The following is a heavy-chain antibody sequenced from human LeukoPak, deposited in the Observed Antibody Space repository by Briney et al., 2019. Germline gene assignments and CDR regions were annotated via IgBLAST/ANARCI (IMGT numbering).Heavy chain of an antibody. J-gene: IGHJ4*02. CDR1: GASVSTSH. CDR3: SEGYFEPFDH. D-gene: IGHD2/OR15-2a*01. V-gene: IGHV4-59*02. CDR2: LSYTGKT. Sequence: PSETLSLTCVVSGASVSTSHWNWIRQLPGKGLEWIGCLSYTGKTDYNPSLTSRVIISLATSKNQVSLKLRSVTAADTAIYYCSEGYFEPFDHWGQGILVTVSS.